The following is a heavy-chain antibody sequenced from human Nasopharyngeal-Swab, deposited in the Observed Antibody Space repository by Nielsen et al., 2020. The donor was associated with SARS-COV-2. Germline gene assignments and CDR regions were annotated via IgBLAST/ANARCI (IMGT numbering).Heavy chain of an antibody. CDR3: ARSIHGVSYAFDI. J-gene: IGHJ3*02. Sequence: SETLSLTFTVSGGSVSSGSYYWSWIRQPPGKGLEWIGYIYYSGSTNYNPSLKSRVTISVDTSKNQFFLKLSSVTAADTAVYYCARSIHGVSYAFDIWGQGTMVTVSS. CDR1: GGSVSSGSYY. D-gene: IGHD3-16*02. V-gene: IGHV4-61*01. CDR2: IYYSGST.